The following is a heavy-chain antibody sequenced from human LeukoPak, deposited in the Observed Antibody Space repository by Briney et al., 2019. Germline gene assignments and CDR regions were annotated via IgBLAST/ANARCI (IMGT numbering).Heavy chain of an antibody. D-gene: IGHD3-22*01. Sequence: ASVKVSCKASGYTFTSYGISWVRQAPGQGLEWMGWISAYNGNTNYAQKLQGRVTMITDTSTSTAYMELRSLRSDDTAVYYCASLKNYYDSSGYLVTDAFDIWGQGTMVTVSS. CDR1: GYTFTSYG. CDR3: ASLKNYYDSSGYLVTDAFDI. CDR2: ISAYNGNT. V-gene: IGHV1-18*01. J-gene: IGHJ3*02.